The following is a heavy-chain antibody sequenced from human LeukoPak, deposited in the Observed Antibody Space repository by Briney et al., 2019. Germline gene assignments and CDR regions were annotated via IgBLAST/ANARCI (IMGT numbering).Heavy chain of an antibody. D-gene: IGHD4-23*01. CDR2: IYYSGST. CDR1: GGSISNYY. CDR3: ARGDGDYGGNLGGFDY. J-gene: IGHJ4*02. V-gene: IGHV4-59*08. Sequence: SETLSLTCTVSGGSISNYYWSWIRQPPGKGLEWIGYIYYSGSTNYNPSLKSRVTISVDTSKNQFSLKLTSVTAADTAVYFCARGDGDYGGNLGGFDYWGQGTLVTVSS.